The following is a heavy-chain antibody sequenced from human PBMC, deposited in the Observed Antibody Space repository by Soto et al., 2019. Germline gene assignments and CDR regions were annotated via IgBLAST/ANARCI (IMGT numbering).Heavy chain of an antibody. J-gene: IGHJ5*02. Sequence: PSETLSLTCTVSGDSISSNNYYWGWIRQPPGKELKWIANIYYSGITYCKTSLKSQVAISVDTSKKQFSLKLIFLSAADTAIYYCARSISGYYKWFDPWGQGTLVT. CDR3: ARSISGYYKWFDP. D-gene: IGHD3-22*01. CDR2: IYYSGIT. CDR1: GDSISSNNYY. V-gene: IGHV4-39*01.